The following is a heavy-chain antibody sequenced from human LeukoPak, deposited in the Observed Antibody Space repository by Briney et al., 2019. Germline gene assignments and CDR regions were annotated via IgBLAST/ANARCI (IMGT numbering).Heavy chain of an antibody. CDR1: GGSISSGDYY. CDR2: IYYSGST. D-gene: IGHD5-18*01. J-gene: IGHJ6*03. V-gene: IGHV4-30-4*08. CDR3: ASVGGYSYGGYYYYYYMDV. Sequence: PSQTLSLTCTVSGGSISSGDYYWSWIRQPPGKGLEWIGYIYYSGSTYYNPSLKSRVTISVDTSKNQFSLTLSSVTAADTAVYYCASVGGYSYGGYYYYYYMDVWGKGTTVTVSS.